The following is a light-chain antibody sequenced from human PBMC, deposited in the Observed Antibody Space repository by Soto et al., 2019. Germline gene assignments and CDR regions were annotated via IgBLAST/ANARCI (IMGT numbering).Light chain of an antibody. V-gene: IGKV1-33*01. CDR3: QQYDNLPFT. CDR1: QDISNY. Sequence: DIEMTPSPSSLSASVGYRVTSTCRPRQDISNYLNWYQQKPGKAPNLLIYDASNLETGVPSRFSGSGSGTDFTFTISSLQPEDFATYYCQQYDNLPFTVGQGTRLEIK. J-gene: IGKJ5*01. CDR2: DAS.